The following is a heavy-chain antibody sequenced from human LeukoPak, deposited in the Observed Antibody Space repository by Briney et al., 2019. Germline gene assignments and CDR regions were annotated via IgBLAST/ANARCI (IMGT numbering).Heavy chain of an antibody. D-gene: IGHD6-6*01. J-gene: IGHJ3*02. Sequence: PGGSLRLSCAASGFTCSRFWIHWVRQAPRKGLVWVSRINSDGSTTSYADSVKGRFTISRDNAKNTLYLQMNSLRAEDTAAYYCARRSAARDAFDIWGQGTMVTVSS. CDR1: GFTCSRFW. CDR2: INSDGSTT. V-gene: IGHV3-74*01. CDR3: ARRSAARDAFDI.